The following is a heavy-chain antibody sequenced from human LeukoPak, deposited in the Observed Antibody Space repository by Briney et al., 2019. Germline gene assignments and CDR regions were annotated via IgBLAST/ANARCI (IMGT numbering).Heavy chain of an antibody. CDR3: ARRYGSGSSPVDY. CDR1: GFTFSSYW. CDR2: IKQDGSEK. D-gene: IGHD3-10*01. Sequence: GGSLRLPCAASGFTFSSYWMSWVRQAPGKGLEWVANIKQDGSEKYYVDSVKGRFTISRDNAKNSLYLHMNSLRAEDTAVYYCARRYGSGSSPVDYWGQGTLVTVSS. J-gene: IGHJ4*02. V-gene: IGHV3-7*01.